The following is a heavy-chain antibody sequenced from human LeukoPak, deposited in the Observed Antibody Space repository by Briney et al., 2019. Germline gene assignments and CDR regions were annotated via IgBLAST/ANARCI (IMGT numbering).Heavy chain of an antibody. J-gene: IGHJ4*02. CDR2: ISSSGSTI. V-gene: IGHV3-11*01. CDR1: GFTFSDYY. CDR3: ARERTYDYDSRGCHNDY. Sequence: GGSLRLSCAASGFTFSDYYTSCIRHAPREGLEWVSYISSSGSTIYYADSVKGRFTISRDNAKNSLYLQMNSLRGDYTTGYYWARERTYDYDSRGCHNDYWGQGTLVTVSS. D-gene: IGHD3-22*01.